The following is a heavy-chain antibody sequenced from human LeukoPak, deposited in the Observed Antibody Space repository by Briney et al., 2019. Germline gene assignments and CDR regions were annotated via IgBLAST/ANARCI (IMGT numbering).Heavy chain of an antibody. V-gene: IGHV3-48*01. CDR3: ARERGYCSSTSCYGDYYYYGMDV. J-gene: IGHJ6*02. Sequence: GRSLRLSCTASGFTFSSYSMNWVRQAPGKGLEWVSYISSSSSTIYYADSVKGRFTISRDNAKNSLYLQMNSQRAEDTAVYYCARERGYCSSTSCYGDYYYYGMDVWGQGTTVTVSS. CDR1: GFTFSSYS. CDR2: ISSSSSTI. D-gene: IGHD2-2*01.